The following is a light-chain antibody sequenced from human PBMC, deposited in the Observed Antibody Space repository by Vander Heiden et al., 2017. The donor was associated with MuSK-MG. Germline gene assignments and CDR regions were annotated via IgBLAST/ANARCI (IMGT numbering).Light chain of an antibody. CDR2: GSS. Sequence: IVSTPPPGPLSLASGERATLPCRARQSVTNSMLASYQQKPGQAPGLLLYGSSNTATGIPDRFSGSASATDFTLTISMLDPEAFAVYYCQYAGSSLRTFGEGTKVEIK. J-gene: IGKJ1*01. CDR1: QSVTNSM. CDR3: QYAGSSLRT. V-gene: IGKV3-20*01.